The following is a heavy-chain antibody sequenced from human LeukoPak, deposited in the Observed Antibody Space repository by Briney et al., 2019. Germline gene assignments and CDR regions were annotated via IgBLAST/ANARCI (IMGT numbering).Heavy chain of an antibody. J-gene: IGHJ6*03. CDR3: AGLGAAFYYMDV. CDR2: ISSSGTYI. V-gene: IGHV3-21*01. Sequence: GGSLRLSCAASTFTFSSYNMNWVRQAPGKGLEWVSSISSSGTYIYYRDSAKDRFTISRDNSKKMLYLQMNSLRAEDTAVYYCAGLGAAFYYMDVWGKGTTVTVSS. CDR1: TFTFSSYN. D-gene: IGHD1-26*01.